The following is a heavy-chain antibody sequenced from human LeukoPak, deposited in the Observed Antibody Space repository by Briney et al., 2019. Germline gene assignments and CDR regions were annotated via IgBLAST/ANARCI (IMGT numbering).Heavy chain of an antibody. V-gene: IGHV3-23*01. CDR2: ISGSGGST. D-gene: IGHD4-11*01. Sequence: GGSLRLSCAASGFTFNSYAMSWVRQAPGKGLEWVSAISGSGGSTYYADSVKGRFTISRDNAKNTLYLQMNSLRAEDTAVYYCARGLQGIDYWGQGTLVTVSS. CDR3: ARGLQGIDY. J-gene: IGHJ4*02. CDR1: GFTFNSYA.